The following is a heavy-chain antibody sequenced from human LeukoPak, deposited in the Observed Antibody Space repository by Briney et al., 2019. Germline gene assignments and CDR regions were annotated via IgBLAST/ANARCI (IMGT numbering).Heavy chain of an antibody. CDR3: ARDYYDSTGYYYVYFDY. Sequence: ASVKVSCKASGYTFTSYYMHWVRQAPGQGLEWMGIINPSGGSTSYAQKFQGRVTITADESTSTAYMELSSLRSEDTAVYYCARDYYDSTGYYYVYFDYWGQGTLVTVSS. V-gene: IGHV1-46*01. CDR2: INPSGGST. D-gene: IGHD3-22*01. J-gene: IGHJ4*02. CDR1: GYTFTSYY.